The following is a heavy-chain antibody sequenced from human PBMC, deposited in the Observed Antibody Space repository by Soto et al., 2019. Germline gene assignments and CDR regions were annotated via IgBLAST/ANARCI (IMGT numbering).Heavy chain of an antibody. Sequence: PGGSLRLSCAAFGFTFSSYWMSWVRQAPGKGLEWVANIKQDGSEKYYVDSVKGRFTISRDNAKNSLYLQMNSLRAEDTAVYYCARDFKGKNWFDPWGQGTLVTVSS. CDR2: IKQDGSEK. D-gene: IGHD3-10*01. CDR1: GFTFSSYW. CDR3: ARDFKGKNWFDP. V-gene: IGHV3-7*01. J-gene: IGHJ5*02.